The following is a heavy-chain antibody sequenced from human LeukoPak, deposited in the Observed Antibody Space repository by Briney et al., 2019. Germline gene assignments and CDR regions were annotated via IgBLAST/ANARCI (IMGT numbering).Heavy chain of an antibody. D-gene: IGHD1-26*01. V-gene: IGHV4-34*01. CDR2: INHSGST. J-gene: IGHJ4*02. CDR1: GGSFSGYY. Sequence: SETLSLTCAVYGGSFSGYYWSWIRQPPGKGLEWIGEINHSGSTNYNPSLKSRVTISVDTSKNQFSLKLSSVTAADTAVYYCARLRKTGIVGASGAYWGQGTLVTVSS. CDR3: ARLRKTGIVGASGAY.